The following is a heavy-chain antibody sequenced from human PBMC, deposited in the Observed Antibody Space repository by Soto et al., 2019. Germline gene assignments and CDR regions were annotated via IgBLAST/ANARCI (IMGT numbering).Heavy chain of an antibody. CDR1: GAYLSDFS. D-gene: IGHD1-7*01. J-gene: IGHJ1*01. Sequence: QVQQQESGPGLVKPSDTLSLTCRVSGAYLSDFSWRWIRQPAGKGLEWIGRITINGNTQKNPSFKSRVTMSIATSRNHFSLNLQSATAADTARYYGARETGENWTYEAHWCPGTLVTVSS. CDR2: ITINGNT. CDR3: ARETGENWTYEAH. V-gene: IGHV4-4*07.